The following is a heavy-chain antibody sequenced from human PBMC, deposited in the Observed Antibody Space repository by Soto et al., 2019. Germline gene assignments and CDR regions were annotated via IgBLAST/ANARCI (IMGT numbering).Heavy chain of an antibody. Sequence: PSESLSLAGTVSVGSMNNYLWSRIRQTPGGGLQWIGYIHVTGNTYHNPSLKSPVTISVDASKTQFSLTLSSVTAADTAVYYCARGPFFARQQPFDSWGQGILVTVSS. J-gene: IGHJ4*02. D-gene: IGHD6-13*01. CDR2: IHVTGNT. CDR1: VGSMNNYL. V-gene: IGHV4-59*01. CDR3: ARGPFFARQQPFDS.